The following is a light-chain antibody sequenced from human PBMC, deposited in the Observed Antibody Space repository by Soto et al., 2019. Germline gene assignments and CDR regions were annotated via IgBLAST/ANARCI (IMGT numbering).Light chain of an antibody. V-gene: IGLV2-14*01. CDR2: EVS. CDR3: SSFTAYNTVV. J-gene: IGLJ2*01. CDR1: YSDVGTYNY. Sequence: QSALTQPASVSGSPGQSITISCTGSYSDVGTYNYVSWYQQHPGTAPKLMIHEVSDRPSGVSNRCSGSKSGNTASLTISGLQAEDEAYYYCSSFTAYNTVVFGGGTKLTVL.